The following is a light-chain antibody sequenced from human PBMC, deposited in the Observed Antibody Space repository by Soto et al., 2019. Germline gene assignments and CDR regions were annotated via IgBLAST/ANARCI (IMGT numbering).Light chain of an antibody. CDR1: QSVSSSY. J-gene: IGKJ2*01. CDR3: QHYGSTPPDT. CDR2: GTS. V-gene: IGKV3-20*01. Sequence: EIVVTQSPGTLSLSLGERATLSCRASQSVSSSYLAWYQQKPGQAPRLLIYGTSNRASGIPDRFSGSGSGTDFSLTISRLEPEDFAVYYCQHYGSTPPDTFGQGTKVEMK.